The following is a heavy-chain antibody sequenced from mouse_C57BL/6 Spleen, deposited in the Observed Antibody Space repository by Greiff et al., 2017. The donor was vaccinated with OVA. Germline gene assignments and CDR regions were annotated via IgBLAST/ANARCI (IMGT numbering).Heavy chain of an antibody. Sequence: QVHVKQSGAELVKPGASVKISCKASGYAFSSYWMNWVKQRPGKGLEWIGQIYPGDGDTNYNGKFKGKATLTADKSSSTAYMQLSSLTSEDSAVYFCARRGANWAFDYWGQGTTLTVSS. CDR1: GYAFSSYW. J-gene: IGHJ2*01. D-gene: IGHD4-1*01. V-gene: IGHV1-80*01. CDR3: ARRGANWAFDY. CDR2: IYPGDGDT.